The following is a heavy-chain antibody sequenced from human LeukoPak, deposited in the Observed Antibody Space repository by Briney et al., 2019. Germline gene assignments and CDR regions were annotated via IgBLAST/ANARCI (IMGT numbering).Heavy chain of an antibody. D-gene: IGHD6-13*01. CDR3: ARVKQQLVRLLGRDTTYYYYYYMDV. CDR2: IRQDGSEK. J-gene: IGHJ6*03. Sequence: PGGSLRLSCAASGFTFSSYWMNWVRQAPGKGLEWVANIRQDGSEKYYVDSVKGRLTISRDNAKNSLFLQMNSLRVEDTAVYYCARVKQQLVRLLGRDTTYYYYYYMDVWGKGTTVTVSS. V-gene: IGHV3-7*01. CDR1: GFTFSSYW.